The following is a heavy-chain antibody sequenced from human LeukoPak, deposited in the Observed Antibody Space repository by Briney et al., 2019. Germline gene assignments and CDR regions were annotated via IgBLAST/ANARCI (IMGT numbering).Heavy chain of an antibody. CDR2: IIPIFGTA. J-gene: IGHJ4*02. CDR1: GCTFTSYY. V-gene: IGHV1-69*05. Sequence: ASVKVSCKASGCTFTSYYMHWVRQAPGQGLEWMGGIIPIFGTANHAQKFQGRVTITTDESTSTAYMELSSLRSEDTAVYYCAALGGYSGYDPQWDFDYWGQGTLVTVSS. D-gene: IGHD5-12*01. CDR3: AALGGYSGYDPQWDFDY.